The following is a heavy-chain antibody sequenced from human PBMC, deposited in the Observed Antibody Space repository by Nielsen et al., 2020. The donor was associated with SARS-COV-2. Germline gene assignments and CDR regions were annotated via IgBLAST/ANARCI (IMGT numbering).Heavy chain of an antibody. Sequence: SCAASGFTFSSYAMSWVRQAPGKGLEWVSYISSSGSTIYYADSVKGRFTISRDNAKNSLYLQMNSLRAEDTAVYYCARDYTGHYYYGMDVWGQGTTVTVSS. V-gene: IGHV3-48*03. J-gene: IGHJ6*02. CDR2: ISSSGSTI. D-gene: IGHD2-2*02. CDR1: GFTFSSYA. CDR3: ARDYTGHYYYGMDV.